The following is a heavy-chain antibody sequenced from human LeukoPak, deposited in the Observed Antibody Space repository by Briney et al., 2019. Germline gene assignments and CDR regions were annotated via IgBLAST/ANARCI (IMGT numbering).Heavy chain of an antibody. CDR2: ISGGTT. CDR1: GFTFGDYL. CDR3: SRGSGWLSVY. D-gene: IGHD6-19*01. Sequence: GGSLRLTCTASGFTFGDYLMSWFRQAPGKGLEWIGFISGGTTEYAASVKGRFTISRDDSTSIAYLQMNSLTTEDTAVYYCSRGSGWLSVYWGQGTLVTVSS. J-gene: IGHJ4*02. V-gene: IGHV3-49*03.